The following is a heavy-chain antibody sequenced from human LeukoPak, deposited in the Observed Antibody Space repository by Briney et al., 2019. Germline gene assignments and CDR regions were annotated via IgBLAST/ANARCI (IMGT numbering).Heavy chain of an antibody. V-gene: IGHV3-48*03. CDR3: ARGLTYYYDSSGYDWGWY. D-gene: IGHD3-22*01. CDR1: GFTFRSYE. J-gene: IGHJ4*02. CDR2: ISSSGSTI. Sequence: GGSLRLSCAASGFTFRSYEMNWVRQAPGKGLVWVSYISSSGSTIYYADSVKGRFTISRDNAKNSLYLQMNSLRAEDTAVYYCARGLTYYYDSSGYDWGWYWGQGTLVTVSS.